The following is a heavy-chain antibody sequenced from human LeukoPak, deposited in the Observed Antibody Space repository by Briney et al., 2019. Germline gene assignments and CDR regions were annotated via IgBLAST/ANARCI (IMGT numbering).Heavy chain of an antibody. CDR3: ARYSSGYYYYYYMDV. D-gene: IGHD3-22*01. J-gene: IGHJ6*03. V-gene: IGHV3-20*04. Sequence: PGGSLRLSCAASGFTFDDYAMHWVRQVPGKGLEWVSGINWNGGSTGYADSVKGRFTISRDNAKNSLYLQMNSLRAEDTALYYCARYSSGYYYYYYMDVWGKGTTVTVSS. CDR1: GFTFDDYA. CDR2: INWNGGST.